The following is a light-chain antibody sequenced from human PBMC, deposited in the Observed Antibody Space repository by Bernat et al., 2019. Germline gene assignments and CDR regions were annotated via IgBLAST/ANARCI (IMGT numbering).Light chain of an antibody. CDR1: QSVNSD. V-gene: IGKV3-11*01. J-gene: IGKJ1*01. CDR2: DAS. CDR3: QQRSNWPPSWT. Sequence: EIVLTQSPATLSLSPGDRATLSCRASQSVNSDVAWYQQKPGQAPWLLIYDASKRATAIPDRFSGSGSGTDFTLSISSLEPEDFAVYYCQQRSNWPPSWTFGQGTKVEI.